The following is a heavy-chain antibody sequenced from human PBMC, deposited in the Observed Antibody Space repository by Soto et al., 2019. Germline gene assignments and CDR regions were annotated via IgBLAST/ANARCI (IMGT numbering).Heavy chain of an antibody. Sequence: QVQLVQSGAEVKKPGASVKVSCKASGGTFSSYAISWVRQAPGQGLEWMGGIIPIFGTANYAQQFQGRVTITTDEPTSTAYMELSSLRSEDTAVYYCARAIDGGYYYGMDVWGQGTTVTVAS. CDR1: GGTFSSYA. V-gene: IGHV1-69*01. CDR3: ARAIDGGYYYGMDV. D-gene: IGHD2-15*01. J-gene: IGHJ6*02. CDR2: IIPIFGTA.